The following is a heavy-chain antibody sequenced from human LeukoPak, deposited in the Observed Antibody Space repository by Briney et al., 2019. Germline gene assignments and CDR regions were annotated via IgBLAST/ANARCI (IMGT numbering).Heavy chain of an antibody. CDR1: GFTFSSYG. CDR3: AKDFGGTTFPFDY. Sequence: GSLRLSSAASGFTFSSYGMHWVRQAPGKGLEWVAVISYDGSNKYYADSVKGRFTISRDNSKNTLYLQMNSLRAEDTAVYYCAKDFGGTTFPFDYWGQGTLVTVSS. CDR2: ISYDGSNK. J-gene: IGHJ4*02. V-gene: IGHV3-30*18. D-gene: IGHD1-7*01.